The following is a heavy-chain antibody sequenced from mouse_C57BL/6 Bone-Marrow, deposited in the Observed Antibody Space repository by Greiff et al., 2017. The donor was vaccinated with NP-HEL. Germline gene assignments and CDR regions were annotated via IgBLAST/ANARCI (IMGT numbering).Heavy chain of an antibody. D-gene: IGHD1-1*01. CDR3: ASGGFYGSSSFAY. CDR2: IYPGDGDT. J-gene: IGHJ3*01. V-gene: IGHV1-82*01. CDR1: GYAFSSSW. Sequence: VQLQQSGPELVKPGASVKISCKASGYAFSSSWMNWVKQRPGKGLEWIGRIYPGDGDTNYNGKFKGKATLTADKSSSTAYMQLSSLTSEASAVYFCASGGFYGSSSFAYWGQGTLVTVSA.